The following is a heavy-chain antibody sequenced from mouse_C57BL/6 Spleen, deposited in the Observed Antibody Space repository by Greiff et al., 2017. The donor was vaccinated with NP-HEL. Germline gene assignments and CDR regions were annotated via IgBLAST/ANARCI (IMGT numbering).Heavy chain of an antibody. V-gene: IGHV5-17*01. D-gene: IGHD2-4*01. J-gene: IGHJ3*01. Sequence: EVKLVESGGGLVKPGGSLKLSCAASGFTFSDYGMHWVRQAPEKGLEWVAYISSGSSTIYSADTVKGRFTISRDNAKNTLFLQMTSLRSEDTAMYYCARPGDYDYDGAWFAYWGQGTLVTVSA. CDR3: ARPGDYDYDGAWFAY. CDR1: GFTFSDYG. CDR2: ISSGSSTI.